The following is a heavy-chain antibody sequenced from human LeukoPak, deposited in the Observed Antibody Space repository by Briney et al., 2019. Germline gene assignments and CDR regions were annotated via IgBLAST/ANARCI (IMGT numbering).Heavy chain of an antibody. CDR2: ISWHSESI. CDR1: GFAFGDYA. J-gene: IGHJ4*02. Sequence: GGSLRLSCAASGFAFGDYAMHWVRQAPGKGLEWVSSISWHSESIAYADSVKGRFTISRENAKNSLYLQMNSLRAGDTAVYYCARERVGAIDYWGQGTLVTVSS. CDR3: ARERVGAIDY. V-gene: IGHV3-9*01. D-gene: IGHD1-26*01.